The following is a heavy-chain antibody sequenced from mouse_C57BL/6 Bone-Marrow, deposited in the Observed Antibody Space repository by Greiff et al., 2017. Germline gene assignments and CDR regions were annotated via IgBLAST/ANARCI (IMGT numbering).Heavy chain of an antibody. CDR1: GFTFSDYY. CDR3: ARGQLKLRGFAY. J-gene: IGHJ3*01. Sequence: EVQLVESGGGLVQPGGSLKLSCAASGFTFSDYYMYWVRQTPEKRLEWVAYISNGGGSTYYPDTVKGRFTISRDNAKNTLYLQMSRLKSEDTAMYYCARGQLKLRGFAYWGQGTLVTVSA. CDR2: ISNGGGST. D-gene: IGHD3-2*02. V-gene: IGHV5-12*01.